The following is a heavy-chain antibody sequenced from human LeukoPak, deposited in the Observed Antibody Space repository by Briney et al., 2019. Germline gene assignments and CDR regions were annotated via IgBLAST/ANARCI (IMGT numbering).Heavy chain of an antibody. V-gene: IGHV4-31*03. CDR3: ARENYYGSAKVNAFDI. Sequence: SETLSLTCTVSGGSISSGGYYWSWIRQHPGKGLEWIGYIYYSGSTYYNPSLKSRVTISVDTSKNQFSLKLSSVTAADTAVYYCARENYYGSAKVNAFDIWGQGTMVIVSS. J-gene: IGHJ3*02. CDR1: GGSISSGGYY. D-gene: IGHD3-10*01. CDR2: IYYSGST.